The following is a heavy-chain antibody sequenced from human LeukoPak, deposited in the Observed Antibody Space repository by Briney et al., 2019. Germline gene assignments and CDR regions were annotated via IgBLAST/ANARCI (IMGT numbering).Heavy chain of an antibody. CDR1: GGSVSSSSYS. J-gene: IGHJ4*02. Sequence: SETLSLTCSVSGGSVSSSSYSWGWIRQPPGEGLEWIGSIHYSGSTYYNPSLKSRVTISVDTSVNQFSLKVSSVTAADTAVYYCARGVFSVLTPGARFDYWGQGTLVTVST. V-gene: IGHV4-39*01. D-gene: IGHD4/OR15-4a*01. CDR2: IHYSGST. CDR3: ARGVFSVLTPGARFDY.